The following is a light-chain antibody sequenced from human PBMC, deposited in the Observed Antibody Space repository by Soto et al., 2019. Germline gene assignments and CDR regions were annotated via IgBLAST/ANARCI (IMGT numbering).Light chain of an antibody. J-gene: IGKJ2*01. Sequence: LTQSPGTLSLSPGESATLSCTAIHAITTNYLAWYQHKLGRPPRLLIAGASSRATGVQDRFSGSGSGTAFTLTISRLEHGDSATYYGQLYSASDLFTLGPGTKLEI. CDR2: GAS. CDR1: HAITTNY. V-gene: IGKV3-20*01. CDR3: QLYSASDLFT.